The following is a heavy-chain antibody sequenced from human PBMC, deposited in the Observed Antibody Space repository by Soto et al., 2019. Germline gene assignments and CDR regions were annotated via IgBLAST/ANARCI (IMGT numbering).Heavy chain of an antibody. CDR2: IQHTGST. CDR3: SRGRSLTSDDY. D-gene: IGHD6-6*01. Sequence: QVQLQESGPGLVKPSETLSLTCAVSGGSITTSHWWFWVRQPPGKGLEWIAEIQHTGSTNYNPSLRSRVTISVDKAKNQFSLKVNSVTAADTAVYYFSRGRSLTSDDYWGQGTLVTVSS. J-gene: IGHJ4*02. CDR1: GGSITTSHW. V-gene: IGHV4-4*02.